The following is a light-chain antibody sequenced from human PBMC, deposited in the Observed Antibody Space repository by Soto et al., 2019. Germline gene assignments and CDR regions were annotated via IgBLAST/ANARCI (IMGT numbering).Light chain of an antibody. CDR3: KKSSNWPPVIT. Sequence: EIVLTQSPATLSLSPGERATLSCRASQSFSSYLAWYQQKPGQAPRLLIYDASKRATGIPARFSGRGSGTDFTPPISSLEPEDFAVYSCKKSSNWPPVITFGQGTRLEIK. CDR1: QSFSSY. V-gene: IGKV3-11*01. J-gene: IGKJ5*01. CDR2: DAS.